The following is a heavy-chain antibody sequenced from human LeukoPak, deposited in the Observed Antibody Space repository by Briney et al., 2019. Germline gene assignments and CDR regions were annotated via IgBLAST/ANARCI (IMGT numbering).Heavy chain of an antibody. J-gene: IGHJ4*02. V-gene: IGHV3-7*01. D-gene: IGHD6-19*01. CDR2: IKQDGSET. CDR1: GFTFSSYW. CDR3: ARDLGYSSGWYFDY. Sequence: GGSLRLSCAASGFTFSSYWMSWVRQAPGKRLEWVANIKQDGSETYYVDSVKGRFTISRDNAKNSLYLQMNSLRAEDTAVYYCARDLGYSSGWYFDYWGQGTLVTVSS.